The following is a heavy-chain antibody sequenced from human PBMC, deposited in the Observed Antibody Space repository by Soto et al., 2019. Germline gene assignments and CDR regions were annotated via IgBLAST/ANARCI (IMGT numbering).Heavy chain of an antibody. CDR3: ARDLGGSQLDY. J-gene: IGHJ4*02. Sequence: QVQLVESGGGVVKPGRSLKLSCAASGFTFSSHAMHWVRQAPGRGLEWVAGISYDRNNKFYADSVKGQFTLSRDNSKSTLYLQMNSLRVDDTALYYCARDLGGSQLDYWGQGTLVTVSS. CDR1: GFTFSSHA. V-gene: IGHV3-30-3*01. CDR2: ISYDRNNK. D-gene: IGHD3-16*01.